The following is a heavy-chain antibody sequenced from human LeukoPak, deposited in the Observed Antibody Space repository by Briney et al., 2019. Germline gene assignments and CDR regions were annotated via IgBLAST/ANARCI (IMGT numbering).Heavy chain of an antibody. CDR3: ARRIMGSSSMDS. D-gene: IGHD6-6*01. V-gene: IGHV4-39*07. CDR2: VYYSGTT. Sequence: SETLSLTCTVSGGSISSSSYYWAWIRQPPGKGLEWIGNVYYSGTTYYNPSLKSRVTISIDTSKNQFSLKLSSVTAADTALYFCARRIMGSSSMDSWGQGTLVTVSS. J-gene: IGHJ4*02. CDR1: GGSISSSSYY.